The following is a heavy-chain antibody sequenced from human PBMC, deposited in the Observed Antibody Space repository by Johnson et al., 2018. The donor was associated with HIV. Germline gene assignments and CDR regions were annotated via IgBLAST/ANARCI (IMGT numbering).Heavy chain of an antibody. CDR3: PKERLLHDAFDF. CDR1: QFTFSNYG. V-gene: IGHV3-30*18. D-gene: IGHD5-18*01. J-gene: IGHJ3*01. CDR2: ISFAGINK. Sequence: QVQLVESGGGVVQPGRSLRLSCAASQFTFSNYGMHWVRQAPGKGLEWVAAISFAGINKYYTASVKGRFTISRDKSKNTMYLQMNSLRDEDTAVYHCPKERLLHDAFDFWGQGTMVTVSS.